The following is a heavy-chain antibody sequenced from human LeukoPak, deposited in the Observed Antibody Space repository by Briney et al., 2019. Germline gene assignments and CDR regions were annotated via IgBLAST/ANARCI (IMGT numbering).Heavy chain of an antibody. J-gene: IGHJ4*02. Sequence: SETLSLTCTVSGGSISNYYWSWIRQPPGKGLEWIGYIFYSGSTNYNPSLKSRVTISVDTSKNQFSLKLSSVTAADTAVYYCARGLSGSEYYFDYWGQGTLVTVSS. V-gene: IGHV4-59*01. CDR2: IFYSGST. CDR3: ARGLSGSEYYFDY. D-gene: IGHD3-10*01. CDR1: GGSISNYY.